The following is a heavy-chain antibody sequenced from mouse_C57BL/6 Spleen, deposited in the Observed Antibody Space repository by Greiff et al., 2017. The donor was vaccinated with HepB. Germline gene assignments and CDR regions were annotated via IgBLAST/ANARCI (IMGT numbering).Heavy chain of an antibody. CDR3: ARRVTTVVAEYFDY. CDR2: ISSGSSTI. Sequence: EVHLVESGGGLVKPGGSLKLSCAASGFTFSDYGMHWVRQAPEKGLEWVAYISSGSSTIYYADTVKGRFTISRDNAKNTLFLQMTSLRSEDTAMYYCARRVTTVVAEYFDYWGQGTTLTVSS. D-gene: IGHD1-1*01. CDR1: GFTFSDYG. V-gene: IGHV5-17*01. J-gene: IGHJ2*01.